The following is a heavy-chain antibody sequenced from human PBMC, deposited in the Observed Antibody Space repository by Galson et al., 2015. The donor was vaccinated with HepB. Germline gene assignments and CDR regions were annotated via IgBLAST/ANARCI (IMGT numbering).Heavy chain of an antibody. CDR3: ARLARPVSAFDI. D-gene: IGHD6-6*01. CDR1: GGSFSGYY. Sequence: ETLSLTCAVYGGSFSGYYWSWIRQPPGKGLEWIGEINHSGSTNYNPSLKSRVTISVDTSKNQFSLKLSSVTAADTAVYYCARLARPVSAFDIWGQGTMVTVSS. J-gene: IGHJ3*02. CDR2: INHSGST. V-gene: IGHV4-34*01.